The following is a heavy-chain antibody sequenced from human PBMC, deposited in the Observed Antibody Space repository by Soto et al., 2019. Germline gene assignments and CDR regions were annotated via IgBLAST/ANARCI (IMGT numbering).Heavy chain of an antibody. Sequence: GGSLRLTFAASGFTFSDHDMDWVCQAPGTGMEWVFSARNKVHGYNTAYAASVRGRFTISRDDSKNSLSMQMNILKTEDTAVYFCARLTGTSFHXWGQGTLVTVSX. J-gene: IGHJ4*02. CDR2: ARNKVHGYNT. CDR3: ARLTGTSFHX. CDR1: GFTFSDHD. D-gene: IGHD1-20*01. V-gene: IGHV3-72*01.